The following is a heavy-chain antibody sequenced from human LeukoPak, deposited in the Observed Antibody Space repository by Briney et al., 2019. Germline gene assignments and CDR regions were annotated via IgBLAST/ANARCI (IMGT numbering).Heavy chain of an antibody. J-gene: IGHJ4*02. CDR2: IDADGSSA. Sequence: GGSLRLSCAASGITFSYYWMHWGRQAPGKGLVWVSRIDADGSSATYADSVKGRFTISRDNAKNTLYLQMNSLRAEDTAVYYCAREGGYDPFEYWGQGTLVTVSS. CDR3: AREGGYDPFEY. CDR1: GITFSYYW. D-gene: IGHD5-12*01. V-gene: IGHV3-74*01.